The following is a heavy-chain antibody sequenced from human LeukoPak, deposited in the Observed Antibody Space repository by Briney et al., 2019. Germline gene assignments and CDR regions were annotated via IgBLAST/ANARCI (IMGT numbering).Heavy chain of an antibody. D-gene: IGHD2-2*01. Sequence: ASVKVSCKASGYTFSNYAMNWVRQAPGQGLEWMGWINTSTGNPTYAQGFTGRFVFSLDTFVSTAYLQISSLKADDTAVYYCARVPFVVVGVTGNWFDPWGQGTLVTVSS. V-gene: IGHV7-4-1*02. J-gene: IGHJ5*02. CDR1: GYTFSNYA. CDR2: INTSTGNP. CDR3: ARVPFVVVGVTGNWFDP.